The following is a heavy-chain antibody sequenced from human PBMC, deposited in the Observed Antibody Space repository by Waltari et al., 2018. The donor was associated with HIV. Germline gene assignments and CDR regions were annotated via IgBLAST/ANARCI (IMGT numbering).Heavy chain of an antibody. J-gene: IGHJ4*02. CDR3: ATFRVRD. V-gene: IGHV3-15*01. CDR2: IKSRTDGGTT. D-gene: IGHD3-10*01. Sequence: EVQLVESGGGLVKPGGSLRLSCAASGFTFSDAWLSWVRQAPGKGLEWVGRIKSRTDGGTTDYAAPVKGRFTISRDDSKNTLYLQMDSLKTEDTAVYYCATFRVRDWGQGTLVTVSA. CDR1: GFTFSDAW.